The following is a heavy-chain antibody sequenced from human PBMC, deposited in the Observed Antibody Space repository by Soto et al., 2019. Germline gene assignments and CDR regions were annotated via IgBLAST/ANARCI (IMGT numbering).Heavy chain of an antibody. CDR2: ISWNSGSI. V-gene: IGHV3-9*01. J-gene: IGHJ4*02. CDR1: GFTFDGYG. D-gene: IGHD6-13*01. Sequence: GGSLRLSCAASGFTFDGYGMHWVRQAPGKGLEWVSGISWNSGSIGYADSVKGRFTISRDNAKNSLYLQMNSLSAEDTALYYCAKYLVIAAAVTCFDYCGQGTLVTVSS. CDR3: AKYLVIAAAVTCFDY.